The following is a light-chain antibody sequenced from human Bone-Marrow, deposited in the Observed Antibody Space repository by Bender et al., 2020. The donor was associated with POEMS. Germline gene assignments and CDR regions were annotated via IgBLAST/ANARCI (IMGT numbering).Light chain of an antibody. CDR2: DVS. J-gene: IGLJ3*02. Sequence: QSGLTQPRSVSGSPGQSVTISCTGTSSNLGNYHLVSWYQHHPGKAPKLMIYDVSNRPSGISNRFSASKSGNTASLTISGLQAEDEADYYCYSYAGSDNWVFGGGTKLTVL. CDR3: YSYAGSDNWV. V-gene: IGLV2-11*01. CDR1: SSNLGNYHL.